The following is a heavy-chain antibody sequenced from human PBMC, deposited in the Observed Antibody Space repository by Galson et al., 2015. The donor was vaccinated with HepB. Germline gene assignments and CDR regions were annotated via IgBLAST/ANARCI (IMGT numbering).Heavy chain of an antibody. V-gene: IGHV1-69*02. J-gene: IGHJ4*02. D-gene: IGHD3-22*01. CDR3: ASSSYTYYYDSSGYYYFDY. Sequence: SVKVSCKASGGTFSSYTISWVRQAPGQGLEWMGRIIPILGIANYAQKFPGRVTITADKSTSTAYMELSSLRSEDTAVYYCASSSYTYYYDSSGYYYFDYWRQGALVTVSS. CDR2: IIPILGIA. CDR1: GGTFSSYT.